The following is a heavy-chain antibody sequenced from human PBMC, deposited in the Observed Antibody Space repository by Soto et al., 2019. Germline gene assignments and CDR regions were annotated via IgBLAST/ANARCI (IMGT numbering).Heavy chain of an antibody. Sequence: EVQLVESGGGLVQPGGSLRLSCAASGFTFSSYSMNWVRQAPGKGLEWVSYISSSSSTIYYADSVKGRFTISRDNAKNSLYLQMNSLRDEDTAVYYCARDRGYSTSVRPNYYYYYVMDVWGQGTTATVSS. CDR2: ISSSSSTI. CDR3: ARDRGYSTSVRPNYYYYYVMDV. D-gene: IGHD5-12*01. V-gene: IGHV3-48*02. J-gene: IGHJ6*02. CDR1: GFTFSSYS.